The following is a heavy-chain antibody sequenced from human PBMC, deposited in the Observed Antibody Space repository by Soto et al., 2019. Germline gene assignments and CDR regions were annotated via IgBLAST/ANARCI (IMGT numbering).Heavy chain of an antibody. V-gene: IGHV6-1*01. J-gene: IGHJ6*02. CDR3: ARDFSSSSSWYSYSSYGMDV. CDR2: TYYRSKWYN. CDR1: GDSVSSNSAA. D-gene: IGHD6-13*01. Sequence: SQTLSLTCAISGDSVSSNSAASNWIRQSPSRGLEWLGRTYYRSKWYNDYAVSVKSRITINPDTSKNQFSLQLNSVTPEDTAVYYCARDFSSSSSWYSYSSYGMDVWGQGTTVTVSS.